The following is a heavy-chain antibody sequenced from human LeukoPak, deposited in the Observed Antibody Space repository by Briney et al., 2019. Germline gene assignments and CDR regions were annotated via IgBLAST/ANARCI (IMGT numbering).Heavy chain of an antibody. V-gene: IGHV1-2*02. Sequence: ASVEVSCKASGYTFTGYYMHWVRQAPGQGLEWMGWIDPNSGGTNYAQKFQGRVTMTRDTSISTAHMELSRLTSDDTAVYYCARDGVVRGVIIYWGQGTLVTVSS. CDR1: GYTFTGYY. CDR3: ARDGVVRGVIIY. J-gene: IGHJ4*02. CDR2: IDPNSGGT. D-gene: IGHD3-10*01.